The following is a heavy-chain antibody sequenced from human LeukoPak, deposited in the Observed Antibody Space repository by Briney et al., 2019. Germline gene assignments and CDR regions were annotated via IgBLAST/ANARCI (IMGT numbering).Heavy chain of an antibody. CDR3: AKSTPRGQQLVQPYDY. J-gene: IGHJ4*02. CDR2: ISWNSGSI. V-gene: IGHV3-9*01. CDR1: GFTFDDYA. D-gene: IGHD6-13*01. Sequence: PGGSLRLSCAASGFTFDDYAMHWVRRAPGKGLEWVSGISWNSGSIGYADSVKGRFTISRDNAKNSLYLQMNSLRAEDTALYYCAKSTPRGQQLVQPYDYWGQGTLVTVSS.